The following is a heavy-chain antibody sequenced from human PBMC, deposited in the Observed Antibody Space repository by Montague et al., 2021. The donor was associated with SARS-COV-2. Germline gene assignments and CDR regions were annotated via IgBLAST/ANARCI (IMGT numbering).Heavy chain of an antibody. Sequence: SLRLSCAASGFTFSSYAMSWVRQAPGKGLEWVSAISGSGGSTYYADSVKGRFTISRDNSKNTLCLQMNSLRAEDTAVYYCAGTLLWFGELLYYYGMDVWGQGTTVTVSS. V-gene: IGHV3-23*01. CDR3: AGTLLWFGELLYYYGMDV. CDR1: GFTFSSYA. D-gene: IGHD3-10*01. J-gene: IGHJ6*02. CDR2: ISGSGGST.